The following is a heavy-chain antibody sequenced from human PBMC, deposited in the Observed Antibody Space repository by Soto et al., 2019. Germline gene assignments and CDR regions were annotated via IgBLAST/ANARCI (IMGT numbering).Heavy chain of an antibody. D-gene: IGHD1-1*01. CDR2: IIPILGTP. V-gene: IGHV1-69*10. J-gene: IGHJ6*02. CDR1: GDTFSSYA. CDR3: ARDRRTGTTSYYYYGMDV. Sequence: ASVKVSCKASGDTFSSYAISWVRQAPGQGLEWMGGIIPILGTPNYAQKFQGRVTITADKSTSTAYMELSSLRSEDTAVYYCARDRRTGTTSYYYYGMDVWGQGTTVTVSS.